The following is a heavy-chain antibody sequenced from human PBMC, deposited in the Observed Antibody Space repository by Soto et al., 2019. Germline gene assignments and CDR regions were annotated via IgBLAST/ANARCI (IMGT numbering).Heavy chain of an antibody. CDR1: GFTFSPFW. V-gene: IGHV3-74*01. D-gene: IGHD6-6*01. CDR2: INSDGSTI. Sequence: LRLSCAASGFTFSPFWMHWVRQAPGKGLVWVSHINSDGSTIVYADSVKGRFTISRDNAKNTLYLQMNSLRAEDTAVYYCASGGSSLNFDSWGQGTLVTVSS. CDR3: ASGGSSLNFDS. J-gene: IGHJ4*02.